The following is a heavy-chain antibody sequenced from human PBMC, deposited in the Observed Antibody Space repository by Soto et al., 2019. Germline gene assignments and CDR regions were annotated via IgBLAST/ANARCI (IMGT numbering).Heavy chain of an antibody. D-gene: IGHD3-10*01. CDR1: GGSFSGYY. V-gene: IGHV4-34*01. CDR3: ARGLRYYGSGSYPWFDP. CDR2: INHSGST. Sequence: TSETLSLTCAVYGGSFSGYYWSWIRQPPGKGLEWIGEINHSGSTNYNPSLKSRVTISVDTSKNQFSLKLSSVTAADTAVYYCARGLRYYGSGSYPWFDPWGQGTLVTVSS. J-gene: IGHJ5*02.